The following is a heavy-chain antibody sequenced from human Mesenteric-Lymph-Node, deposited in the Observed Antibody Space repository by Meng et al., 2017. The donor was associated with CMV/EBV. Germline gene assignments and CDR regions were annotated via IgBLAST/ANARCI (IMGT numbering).Heavy chain of an antibody. CDR1: GFTFGNYW. J-gene: IGHJ3*02. CDR2: IKSDGRTT. CDR3: ARDGSPFFGMGIDAFDI. D-gene: IGHD3-3*01. V-gene: IGHV3-74*01. Sequence: GESLKISCAASGFTFGNYWMHWVRQAPGKGLVWVSRIKSDGRTTNYEDSVKGRFTISRDDAKNTLYLQMDRLRAEDTAVYYCARDGSPFFGMGIDAFDIWGQGTMVTVSS.